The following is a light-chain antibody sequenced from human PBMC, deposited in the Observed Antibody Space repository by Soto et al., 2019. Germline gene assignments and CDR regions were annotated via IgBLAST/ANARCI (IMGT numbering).Light chain of an antibody. CDR1: QGISNY. CDR3: QKYNSAPPMIT. V-gene: IGKV1-27*01. Sequence: DIQMTQSPSSLSASVGDRVTITCRASQGISNYLAWYQQKPGKVPKLLIYAASTLQSGVPSRFSGSGSGTDFTLTISSLQPEYVATYYCQKYNSAPPMITFGPGTKVDIK. J-gene: IGKJ3*01. CDR2: AAS.